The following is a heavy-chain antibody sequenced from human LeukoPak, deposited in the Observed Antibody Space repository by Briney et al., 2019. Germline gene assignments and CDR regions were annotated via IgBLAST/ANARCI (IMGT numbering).Heavy chain of an antibody. Sequence: PSETLSLTCTISGGSITNYYWSWIRQPPGKGLEWIGYIYYSGSTSYNPSLKSRVTISVDTSKNQFSLKLSSVTAADTAVYYCARDASEAFWSGYSPTYFYYYYKDVWGKGTTVTVSS. CDR1: GGSITNYY. D-gene: IGHD3-3*01. CDR2: IYYSGST. CDR3: ARDASEAFWSGYSPTYFYYYYKDV. J-gene: IGHJ6*03. V-gene: IGHV4-59*01.